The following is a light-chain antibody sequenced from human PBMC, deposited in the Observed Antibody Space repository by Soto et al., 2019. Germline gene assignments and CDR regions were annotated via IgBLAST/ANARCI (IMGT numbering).Light chain of an antibody. CDR2: GAA. Sequence: EIVLPQSPATLSVSPGERATLSCRASQSVFRSLAWFPQKPGQAPRLLIYGAATRAPGIPARFSGSGSGTEFTLTISSRQSEDCATYDGLQHNSYPWTFGQGTKGEIK. V-gene: IGKV3-15*01. CDR1: QSVFRS. CDR3: LQHNSYPWT. J-gene: IGKJ1*01.